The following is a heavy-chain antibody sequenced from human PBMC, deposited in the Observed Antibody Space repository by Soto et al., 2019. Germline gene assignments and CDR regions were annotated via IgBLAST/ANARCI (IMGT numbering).Heavy chain of an antibody. CDR1: GFTFNDHW. Sequence: PGGSLRLSCAASGFTFNDHWMTWVRQAPGKGPEWVADIKKDGSEKKYVDSVKGRFTISRDNARNSLYLQMNSLRPEDTAVYYCARVAVDTGYRPFDYWGQGTPVTVSS. D-gene: IGHD5-18*01. CDR3: ARVAVDTGYRPFDY. V-gene: IGHV3-7*05. J-gene: IGHJ4*02. CDR2: IKKDGSEK.